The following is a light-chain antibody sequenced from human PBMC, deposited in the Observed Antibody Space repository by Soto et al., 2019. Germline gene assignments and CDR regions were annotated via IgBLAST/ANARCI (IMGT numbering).Light chain of an antibody. Sequence: EIVLTQSPATLSLSPGERATLSCRASQSVSSYLAWYQQKPGQAPRLLIYDASNRATGIPARFRGSGSGTDFTLTISSLEPEDFAVYYCQQRSKWLTFGGGTKVEI. V-gene: IGKV3-11*01. J-gene: IGKJ4*01. CDR3: QQRSKWLT. CDR2: DAS. CDR1: QSVSSY.